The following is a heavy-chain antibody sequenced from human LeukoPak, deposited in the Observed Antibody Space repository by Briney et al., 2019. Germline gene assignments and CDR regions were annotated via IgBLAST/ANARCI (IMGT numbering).Heavy chain of an antibody. J-gene: IGHJ4*02. CDR2: ISGSGGST. CDR1: GFTFSSYA. V-gene: IGHV3-23*01. D-gene: IGHD2-15*01. CDR3: AKSPRPHCSGGRCYLDY. Sequence: GGSLRLSCAASGFTFSSYAMSWVRQAPGKGLEWVSAISGSGGSTYYADSVKGRFTISRDNSKNTLYLQMNSLRAEDTAVYYCAKSPRPHCSGGRCYLDYWGQGTLVTVSS.